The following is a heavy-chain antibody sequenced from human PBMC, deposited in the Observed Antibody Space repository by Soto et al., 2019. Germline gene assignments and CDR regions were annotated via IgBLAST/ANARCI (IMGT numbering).Heavy chain of an antibody. D-gene: IGHD5-18*01. CDR3: ARDKGYSYGTLKYYFDS. CDR1: GYTFTGYY. Sequence: QVQLVQSGAEVKKPGASVKVSCKASGYTFTGYYMHWVRQAPGQGLEWMGWINPNSGGTNYAQKCQGWVTMTRDTSISPAYMDLSRLRSDDTAGYYCARDKGYSYGTLKYYFDSCGQGTLVTVSS. V-gene: IGHV1-2*04. J-gene: IGHJ4*02. CDR2: INPNSGGT.